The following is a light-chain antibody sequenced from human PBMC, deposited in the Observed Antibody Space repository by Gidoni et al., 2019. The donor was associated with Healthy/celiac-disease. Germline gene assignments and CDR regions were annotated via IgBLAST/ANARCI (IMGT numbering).Light chain of an antibody. J-gene: IGKJ2*01. CDR1: QSISSY. Sequence: DIQMTQSPSSLSASVGDRVTITCRASQSISSYLNWYQQKPGKAPKLLIYAASSLQSGVPSRCSGSGSGTDYTITISSLQPEDVATYYCQQSYSTPRYTFGQGTKLEIK. CDR2: AAS. V-gene: IGKV1-39*01. CDR3: QQSYSTPRYT.